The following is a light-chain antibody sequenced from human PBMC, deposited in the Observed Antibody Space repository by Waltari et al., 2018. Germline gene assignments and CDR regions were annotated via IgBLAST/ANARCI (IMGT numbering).Light chain of an antibody. CDR1: NRDVGSYDY. V-gene: IGLV2-14*01. CDR2: EVN. CDR3: SSYRSTSTLYV. J-gene: IGLJ1*01. Sequence: QSALTQPASVSGSPGQSITISCTGTNRDVGSYDYVSWYQQYPGKAPKLLIYEVNNRPSGGSSRFPGSKSGNTASLTISGLQADDEADYYCSSYRSTSTLYVFGTGTKVTVL.